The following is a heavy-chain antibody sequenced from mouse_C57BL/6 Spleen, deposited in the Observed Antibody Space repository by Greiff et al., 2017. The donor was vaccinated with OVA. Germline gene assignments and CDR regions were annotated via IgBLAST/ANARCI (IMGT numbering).Heavy chain of an antibody. V-gene: IGHV5-12*01. D-gene: IGHD3-2*02. CDR3: ARRSSGYAMDY. CDR2: ISNGGGST. Sequence: EVQLVESGGGLVQPGGSLKLSCAASGFTFSDYYMYWVRQTPEKRLEWVAYISNGGGSTYYPDTVKGRFTISRDNAKNTLYLQMSRLKSEDTAMYYCARRSSGYAMDYWGQGTSVTVSS. CDR1: GFTFSDYY. J-gene: IGHJ4*01.